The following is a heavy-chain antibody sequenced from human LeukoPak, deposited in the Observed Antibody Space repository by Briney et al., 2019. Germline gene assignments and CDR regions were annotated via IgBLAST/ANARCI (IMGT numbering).Heavy chain of an antibody. Sequence: GGSLRLSCAASGFTFSNYGVSWVRQAPGKGLEWVSVISGSGANTYYADSVKGRFTISRDNSKNTLYLQVNSLRAEDTAVYYCAKAKSYYSNYDYWGQGTLVTVSS. CDR2: ISGSGANT. CDR1: GFTFSNYG. CDR3: AKAKSYYSNYDY. V-gene: IGHV3-23*01. D-gene: IGHD4-11*01. J-gene: IGHJ4*02.